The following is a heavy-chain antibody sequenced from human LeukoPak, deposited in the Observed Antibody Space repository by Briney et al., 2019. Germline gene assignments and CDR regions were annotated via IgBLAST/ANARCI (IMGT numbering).Heavy chain of an antibody. Sequence: ALRLSCAASGFTFSKNGMHWVRQAPGKGLEWVAAISYDGSNKYYADSVKGRFTISRDNSKNTLYLQMNSLRAEDTAVYYCARGSDILTGYYGGYFDLWGRGTLVTVSS. CDR3: ARGSDILTGYYGGYFDL. V-gene: IGHV3-30*03. D-gene: IGHD3-9*01. J-gene: IGHJ2*01. CDR2: ISYDGSNK. CDR1: GFTFSKNG.